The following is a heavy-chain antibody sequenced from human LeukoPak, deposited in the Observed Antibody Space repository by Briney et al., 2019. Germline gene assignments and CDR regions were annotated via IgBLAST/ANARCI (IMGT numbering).Heavy chain of an antibody. D-gene: IGHD2-8*01. CDR1: GFTFNMHA. CDR2: ISNDGSDE. Sequence: PGRSLRLSCAASGFTFNMHAMHWVRQAPGNRLEWVAVISNDGSDEYYADSVRGRFPISRDNLQNTVFLQMNNLRPEDTAVYYCAKALHCTTATFASAAFDAWGQGTMVTVSS. V-gene: IGHV3-30-3*01. J-gene: IGHJ3*01. CDR3: AKALHCTTATFASAAFDA.